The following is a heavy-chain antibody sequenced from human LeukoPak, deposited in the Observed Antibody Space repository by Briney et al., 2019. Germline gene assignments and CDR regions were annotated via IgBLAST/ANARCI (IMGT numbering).Heavy chain of an antibody. CDR3: AKAYTRSWYAAFDI. Sequence: GSLRLSCAASGFAFSDYAISWVRQAPGKGLEWVSAITDSGGATYYADSVKGRFTISRDNSKNTLYLQMNSLRGDDTATYYCAKAYTRSWYAAFDIWGQGTMVTISS. CDR1: GFAFSDYA. CDR2: ITDSGGAT. J-gene: IGHJ3*02. D-gene: IGHD6-13*01. V-gene: IGHV3-23*01.